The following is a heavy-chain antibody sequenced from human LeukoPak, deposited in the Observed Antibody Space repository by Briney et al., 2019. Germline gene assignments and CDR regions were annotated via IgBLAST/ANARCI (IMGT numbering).Heavy chain of an antibody. CDR1: GFTFSSYA. CDR3: ASILSASFFDY. V-gene: IGHV3-30*07. D-gene: IGHD2-2*02. J-gene: IGHJ4*02. Sequence: PGGSLRLSCAASGFTFSSYAMHWVRQAPGKGLEWVAVISYDGSNKYYADSVKGRFTISRDNSKNTLYLQMNSLGAEDTAVYYCASILSASFFDYWGKGTLVTVSS. CDR2: ISYDGSNK.